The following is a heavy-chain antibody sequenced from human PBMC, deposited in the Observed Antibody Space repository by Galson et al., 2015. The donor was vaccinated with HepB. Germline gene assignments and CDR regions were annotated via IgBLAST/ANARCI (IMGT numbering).Heavy chain of an antibody. CDR2: VSSSGTTT. J-gene: IGHJ2*01. V-gene: IGHV3-23*01. CDR1: GVTFNNYG. Sequence: SLRLSCAASGVTFNNYGMNWVRQAPGKGLEWVSSVSSSGTTTFYADSVKGRFTISRDNSKKTLYLQMNSLRAEDTAAYYCATGPTPPPSVGYFDLWGRGTLVTVSS. D-gene: IGHD4-23*01. CDR3: ATGPTPPPSVGYFDL.